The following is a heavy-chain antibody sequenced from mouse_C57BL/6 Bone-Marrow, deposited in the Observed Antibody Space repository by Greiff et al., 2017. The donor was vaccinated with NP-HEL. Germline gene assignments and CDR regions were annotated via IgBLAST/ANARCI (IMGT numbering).Heavy chain of an antibody. V-gene: IGHV5-17*01. D-gene: IGHD1-1*01. Sequence: DVMLVESGGGLVKPGGSLKLSCAASGFTFSDYGMHWVRQAPEKGLEWVAYISSGSSTIYYADTVKGRFTISRDNAKNTLFLQMTSLRSEDTAMYYCARPGPYYYGSSYFDYWGQGTTLTVSS. CDR3: ARPGPYYYGSSYFDY. J-gene: IGHJ2*01. CDR2: ISSGSSTI. CDR1: GFTFSDYG.